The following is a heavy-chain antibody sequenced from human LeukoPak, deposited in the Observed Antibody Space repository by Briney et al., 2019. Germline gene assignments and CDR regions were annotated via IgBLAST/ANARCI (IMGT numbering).Heavy chain of an antibody. D-gene: IGHD4-17*01. CDR1: GYTFTSYD. J-gene: IGHJ6*02. CDR2: MNPNSGNT. V-gene: IGHV1-8*01. CDR3: AKDNGDYEGASSYYYYYGMDV. Sequence: GASVKVSCKASGYTFTSYDINWVRQATGQGLEWMGWMNPNSGNTGYAQKFQGRVTMTRNTSISTAYMELSSLRSEDTAVYYCAKDNGDYEGASSYYYYYGMDVWGQGTTVTVSS.